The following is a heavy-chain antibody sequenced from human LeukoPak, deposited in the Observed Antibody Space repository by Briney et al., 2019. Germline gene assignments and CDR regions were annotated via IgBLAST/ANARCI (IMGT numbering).Heavy chain of an antibody. V-gene: IGHV1-18*01. CDR3: ARGATVTTYSYYYYMDV. D-gene: IGHD4-17*01. Sequence: ASVKVSCKASGYTFTSYGISWVRQAPGQGLEWMGWISAYNGNTNYAQKLQGRVTMTTDTSTSTAYMELRSLRSDDTAVYYCARGATVTTYSYYYYMDVWGKGTTVTVSS. J-gene: IGHJ6*03. CDR2: ISAYNGNT. CDR1: GYTFTSYG.